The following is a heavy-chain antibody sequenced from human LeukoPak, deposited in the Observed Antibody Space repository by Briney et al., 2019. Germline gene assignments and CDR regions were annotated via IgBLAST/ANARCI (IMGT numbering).Heavy chain of an antibody. CDR1: GFTFSSYG. Sequence: PRRSLRLSCAASGFTFSSYGMHWVRQAPGKGLEWVAVISYDGSNKYYADPVKGRFTISRDNSKNTLYLQMNSLRAEDTAVYYCVPLNWNPPGDFDRWGQGTLVTVSS. V-gene: IGHV3-30*03. D-gene: IGHD1-20*01. J-gene: IGHJ4*02. CDR3: VPLNWNPPGDFDR. CDR2: ISYDGSNK.